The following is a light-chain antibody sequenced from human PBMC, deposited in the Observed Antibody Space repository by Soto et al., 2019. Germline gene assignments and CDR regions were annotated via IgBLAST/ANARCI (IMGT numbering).Light chain of an antibody. CDR1: QDIRNF. J-gene: IGKJ3*01. V-gene: IGKV1-27*01. Sequence: DIQMTQSPPSLSASVGDRVTITCRASQDIRNFLAWYQQKQGKAPKLLIYAASTLQSGVPSRFSGSGSGTDFTLTINSLQPEDVATYSCQKYSSVPVFGPGTKVEIK. CDR3: QKYSSVPV. CDR2: AAS.